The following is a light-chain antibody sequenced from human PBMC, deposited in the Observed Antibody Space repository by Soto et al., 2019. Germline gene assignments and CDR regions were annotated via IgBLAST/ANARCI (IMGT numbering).Light chain of an antibody. V-gene: IGKV3-20*01. CDR1: QSVSSSN. J-gene: IGKJ5*01. CDR3: QHYSTSAFN. Sequence: EIMLTQSPGTLSFSPGERATLSCRATQSVSSSNFACYHQHPGQAPRLLIFVASRRATGIPDRFSGSGSGTNFTFTIIRLEPEDFAGYYCQHYSTSAFNFGPGTRLEIK. CDR2: VAS.